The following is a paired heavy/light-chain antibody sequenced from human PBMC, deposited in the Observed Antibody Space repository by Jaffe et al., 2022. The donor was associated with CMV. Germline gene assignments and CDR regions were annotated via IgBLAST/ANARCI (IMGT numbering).Light chain of an antibody. Sequence: DIVMTQSPDSLAVSLGERATINCKSSQSVLYTSNNKNYLAWYQQKPGQPPKLLIYWASTRESGVPDRFSGSGSGTDFTLTISSLQAEDVAIYSCQQYYNTLPTFGQGTKVEIK. CDR1: QSVLYTSNNKNY. V-gene: IGKV4-1*01. J-gene: IGKJ1*01. CDR2: WAS. CDR3: QQYYNTLPT.
Heavy chain of an antibody. V-gene: IGHV1-2*02. CDR1: GYTFSGYY. J-gene: IGHJ4*02. CDR3: ARVHSALAQQSINYFDY. CDR2: INPNSGGT. Sequence: QVQLVQSGAEVKRPGVSVKVSCKASGYTFSGYYINWVRQAPGQGLEWMGWINPNSGGTNYAQNFQGRVTMTRDTSISTAYLDLHWPTSDDTAVYYCARVHSALAQQSINYFDYWGQGTLVTVSS. D-gene: IGHD6-13*01.